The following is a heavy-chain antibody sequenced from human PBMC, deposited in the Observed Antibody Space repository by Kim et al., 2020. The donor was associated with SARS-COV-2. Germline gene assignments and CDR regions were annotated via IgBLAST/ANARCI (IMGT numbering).Heavy chain of an antibody. CDR2: IYYSGST. J-gene: IGHJ5*02. CDR3: ATQSDPSDYLYTWFDP. V-gene: IGHV4-39*01. D-gene: IGHD4-17*01. Sequence: SETLSLTCTVSGGSISSSSYYWGWIRQPPGKGLEWIGSIYYSGSTYYNPSLKSRVTISVDTSKNQFSLKLSSVTAADTAVYYCATQSDPSDYLYTWFDPWGQGTLVTVSS. CDR1: GGSISSSSYY.